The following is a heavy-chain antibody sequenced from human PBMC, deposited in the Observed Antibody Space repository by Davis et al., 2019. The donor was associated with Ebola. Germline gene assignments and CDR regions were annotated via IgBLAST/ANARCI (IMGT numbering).Heavy chain of an antibody. D-gene: IGHD5-18*01. V-gene: IGHV5-10-1*01. CDR3: ASTAMVSGRDY. CDR2: IDPSDSYT. J-gene: IGHJ4*02. CDR1: GYSFTSYW. Sequence: GGSLRLSCKGSGYSFTSYWIGWVRQMPGKGLEWMGRIDPSDSYTNYSPSFQGHVTISADKSISTAYLQWSSLKASDTAMYYCASTAMVSGRDYWGQGTLVSVSS.